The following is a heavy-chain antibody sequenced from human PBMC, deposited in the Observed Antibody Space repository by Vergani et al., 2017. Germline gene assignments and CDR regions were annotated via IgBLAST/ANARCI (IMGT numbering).Heavy chain of an antibody. Sequence: EVQLLESGGDLVQPGGSLRLSCAASGFVFSESPIHWVRQVPGKGLEWLGHIRRRSEHYATAYGPSLIGRATISRDDSTNTAYLQLSSLGTDDTAVYYCARELVYGGYYDYWGQGTLVTVSS. V-gene: IGHV3-73*01. J-gene: IGHJ4*02. CDR2: IRRRSEHYAT. D-gene: IGHD2-8*01. CDR3: ARELVYGGYYDY. CDR1: GFVFSESP.